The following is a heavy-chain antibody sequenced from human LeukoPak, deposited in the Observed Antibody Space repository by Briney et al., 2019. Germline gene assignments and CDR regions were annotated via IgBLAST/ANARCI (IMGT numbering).Heavy chain of an antibody. V-gene: IGHV1-18*01. D-gene: IGHD2-15*01. J-gene: IGHJ4*02. CDR1: GYTFTRYG. Sequence: ASVKVSCKPSGYTFTRYGVSWVRQAPGQGVEWGGWISAYKGDTDYAQKFQGRVAMTTDTSTDTVYMELRSLTSDDTAVYYCARVNDVAVVAAAAPHFGHWGQGTLVTVSS. CDR2: ISAYKGDT. CDR3: ARVNDVAVVAAAAPHFGH.